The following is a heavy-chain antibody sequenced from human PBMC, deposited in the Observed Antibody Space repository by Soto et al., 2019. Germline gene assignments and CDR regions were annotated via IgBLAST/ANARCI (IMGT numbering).Heavy chain of an antibody. D-gene: IGHD3-22*01. CDR3: ARVQYYDSSGYYFHGMEV. J-gene: IGHJ6*02. CDR1: GGTFSSYA. Sequence: SVKVSCKASGGTFSSYAISWVRQAPGQGLEWMGGIIPIFGTANYAQKFQGRVTITADESTSTAYMELSSLRSEDTAVYYCARVQYYDSSGYYFHGMEVWGQGTTVTVSS. V-gene: IGHV1-69*13. CDR2: IIPIFGTA.